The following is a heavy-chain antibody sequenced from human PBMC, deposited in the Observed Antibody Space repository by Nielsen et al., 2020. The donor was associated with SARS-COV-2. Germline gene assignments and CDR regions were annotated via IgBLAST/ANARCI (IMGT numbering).Heavy chain of an antibody. CDR3: AKVTGYTFDP. J-gene: IGHJ5*02. Sequence: GESLKISCAASGFICSSSAMTWVRQAPGKALEWVSSISSSGGSPSGGSTLYADSVKGRFTISRDSSKNTVYLQMNSLRAEDTAVYYCAKVTGYTFDPWGQGTLVTVSS. CDR2: ISSSGGSPSGGST. CDR1: GFICSSSA. V-gene: IGHV3-23*01. D-gene: IGHD5-18*01.